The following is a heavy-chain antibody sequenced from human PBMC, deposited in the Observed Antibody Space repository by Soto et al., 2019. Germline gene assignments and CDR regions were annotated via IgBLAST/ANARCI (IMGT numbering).Heavy chain of an antibody. Sequence: SVKVSCTASGGTFSSYASSWVRQAPGQGLEWMGGIIPIFGTANYAQKFQGRVTITADESTSTAYMELSSLRSEDTAVYYCARVGFGELNYYYYGMDVWGQGTTVTVSS. V-gene: IGHV1-69*13. D-gene: IGHD3-10*01. CDR3: ARVGFGELNYYYYGMDV. CDR1: GGTFSSYA. J-gene: IGHJ6*02. CDR2: IIPIFGTA.